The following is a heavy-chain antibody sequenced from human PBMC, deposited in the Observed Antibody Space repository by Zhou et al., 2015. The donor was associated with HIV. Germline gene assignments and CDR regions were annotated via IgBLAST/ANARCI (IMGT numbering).Heavy chain of an antibody. V-gene: IGHV1-69*06. CDR3: ARGRFSRRGVNWFGEMGPIDY. Sequence: QVLLVQSGAEVKKPGSSVKVSCEASGGTFSNYAVSWVRQAPGQGLEWMGAIIPMFGTVKYAQKFQGRVTLTADRTTNTANMEMRSLRSEDTAVYYCARGRFSRRGVNWFGEMGPIDYWGQGTLVTVSS. D-gene: IGHD3-10*01. CDR1: GGTFSNYA. CDR2: IIPMFGTV. J-gene: IGHJ4*02.